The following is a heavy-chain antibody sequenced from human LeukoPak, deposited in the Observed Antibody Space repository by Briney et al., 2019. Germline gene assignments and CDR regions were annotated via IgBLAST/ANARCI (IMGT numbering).Heavy chain of an antibody. CDR2: ISGSSKYI. Sequence: PGGSLRLSCVDSRFTFSSNTMIWVRQAPGKGLEWVSSISGSSKYIYYADSVRGRFTISRDNAKNSLYLQMNSLRAEDTAVYYCAGMQYSTSWAAFDYWGQGTLVTVSS. CDR1: RFTFSSNT. D-gene: IGHD5-18*01. J-gene: IGHJ4*02. CDR3: AGMQYSTSWAAFDY. V-gene: IGHV3-21*01.